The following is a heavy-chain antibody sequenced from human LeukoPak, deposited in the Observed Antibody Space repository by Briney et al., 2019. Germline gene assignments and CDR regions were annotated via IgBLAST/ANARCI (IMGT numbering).Heavy chain of an antibody. V-gene: IGHV3-23*01. J-gene: IGHJ4*02. CDR2: TSTRGGST. D-gene: IGHD4-11*01. Sequence: GCLRLSCAASGFTFSSNAMSWVRQVAGEWLEWVSTSTRGGSTYYADSVKSRFTISRDNSKNTLYLQMDSLRVEDTAVYYCARGFYTNDFWGQGALVAVSA. CDR3: ARGFYTNDF. CDR1: GFTFSSNA.